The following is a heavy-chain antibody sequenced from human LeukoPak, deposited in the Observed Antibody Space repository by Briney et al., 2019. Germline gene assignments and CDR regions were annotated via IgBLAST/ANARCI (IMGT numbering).Heavy chain of an antibody. J-gene: IGHJ4*02. CDR3: ARGNSITGTTPLDYFDY. V-gene: IGHV3-11*05. CDR1: GFTFSDYY. D-gene: IGHD1-20*01. CDR2: ISSSSSYT. Sequence: PGGSLRLSCAASGFTFSDYYMSWIRQAPGKGLEWVSYISSSSSYTNYADSVKGRFTISRDNAKNSLYLQMDSLRAEDTAVYYCARGNSITGTTPLDYFDYWGQGTLATVSS.